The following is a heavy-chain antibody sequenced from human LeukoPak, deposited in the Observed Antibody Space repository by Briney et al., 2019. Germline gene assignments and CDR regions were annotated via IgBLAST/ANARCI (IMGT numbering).Heavy chain of an antibody. J-gene: IGHJ4*02. CDR3: ARGRAVTGYYFDY. CDR1: GFTVSSNY. Sequence: PGGSLRLSCAASGFTVSSNYMSWVRQAPGKGLEWVSVIYSGGSTYYADSVKGRFTISRDNSKNTLYLQMNSLRAEDTAVCYCARGRAVTGYYFDYWGQGTLVTVSS. V-gene: IGHV3-53*01. D-gene: IGHD5-18*01. CDR2: IYSGGST.